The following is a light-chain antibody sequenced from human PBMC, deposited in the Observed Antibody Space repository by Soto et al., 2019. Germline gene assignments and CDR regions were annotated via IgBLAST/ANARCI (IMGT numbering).Light chain of an antibody. CDR1: SSDVGGYNY. CDR3: SSYTSSSTYV. V-gene: IGLV2-14*01. Sequence: QSALTQPVSVSGSPGQSIAISCTGTSSDVGGYNYVSWYQQHPGKAPKLMVYDVSNRPSGVSNRFSGSKSGNTASLTISGLQAEDEADYYCSSYTSSSTYVFGTGTKVTV. J-gene: IGLJ1*01. CDR2: DVS.